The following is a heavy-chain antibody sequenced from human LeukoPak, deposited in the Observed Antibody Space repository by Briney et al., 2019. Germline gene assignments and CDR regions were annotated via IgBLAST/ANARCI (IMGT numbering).Heavy chain of an antibody. J-gene: IGHJ6*03. CDR1: GGSIGSYY. Sequence: PSETLSLTCTVSGGSIGSYYWYWIRQPAGKGLEWIGRIYSGETTAYNPSLKSRVTMSVDTSKNQFSLKLSSVTAADTGVYYCARGTTNYYYYYMDVWGKGTTVIVSS. V-gene: IGHV4-4*07. CDR3: ARGTTNYYYYYMDV. D-gene: IGHD1-7*01. CDR2: IYSGETT.